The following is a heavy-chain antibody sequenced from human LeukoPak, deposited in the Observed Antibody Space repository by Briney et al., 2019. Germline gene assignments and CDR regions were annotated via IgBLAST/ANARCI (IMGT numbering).Heavy chain of an antibody. CDR2: ISAYNGNT. V-gene: IGHV1-18*01. J-gene: IGHJ4*02. D-gene: IGHD3-22*01. CDR3: AAGETYYYDSSGYYGFDY. CDR1: GYTFTIYG. Sequence: ASVKVSCKASGYTFTIYGISWVRQAPGQGLEWMGWISAYNGNTNYAQKLQGRVTMTTDTSTSTAYMELRSLRSDDTAVYYCAAGETYYYDSSGYYGFDYWGQGTLVTVSS.